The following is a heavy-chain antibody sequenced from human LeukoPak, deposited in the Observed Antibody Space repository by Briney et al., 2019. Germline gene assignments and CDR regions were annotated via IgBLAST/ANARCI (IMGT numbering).Heavy chain of an antibody. V-gene: IGHV1-69*04. CDR1: GGTFSSYA. Sequence: SVKVSCKASGGTFSSYAISWVRQAPGQGLEWMGRIIPILGIANYAQKFQGRVTITADKSASTAYMELSSLRSEDTAVYYCARPSRSHYGVDVWGQGTTVTVSS. CDR2: IIPILGIA. D-gene: IGHD2-15*01. CDR3: ARPSRSHYGVDV. J-gene: IGHJ6*02.